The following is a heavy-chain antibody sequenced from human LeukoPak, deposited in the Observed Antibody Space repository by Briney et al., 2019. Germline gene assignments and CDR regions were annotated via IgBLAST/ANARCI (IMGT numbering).Heavy chain of an antibody. CDR2: IFYSGST. D-gene: IGHD3-9*01. CDR1: GGSISSSSYY. V-gene: IGHV4-39*07. J-gene: IGHJ4*02. Sequence: SETLSLTCTVSGGSISSSSYYWGWIHQPPGKGLEWIGSIFYSGSTYYNPSLKSRVTISVDTSKNQFSLKLSSVTAADTAVYYCARRLRYFDWLSPLRDYFDYWGQGTLVTVSS. CDR3: ARRLRYFDWLSPLRDYFDY.